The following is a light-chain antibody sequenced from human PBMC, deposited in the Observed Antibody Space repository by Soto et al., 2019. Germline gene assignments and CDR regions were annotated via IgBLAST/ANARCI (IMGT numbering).Light chain of an antibody. V-gene: IGKV3-20*01. CDR3: HQYGTSPLT. J-gene: IGKJ4*01. Sequence: EIVLTHSPATLSLSPGERATLSCRASQSVSSYLAWYQQKPGQSPRLLMYGASSRATGVPDRFSGSGSGTDFTLTITRLEPEDFAVYYCHQYGTSPLTFGGGTKVDIK. CDR1: QSVSSY. CDR2: GAS.